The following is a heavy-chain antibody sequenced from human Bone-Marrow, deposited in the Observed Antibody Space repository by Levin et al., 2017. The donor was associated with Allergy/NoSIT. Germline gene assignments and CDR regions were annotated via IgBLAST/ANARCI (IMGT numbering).Heavy chain of an antibody. CDR3: ARIIGSGYYDSSGYFTASDFDY. Sequence: RAGGSLRLSCAASGFPFSTYAMHWVRQAPDKGLEWVAAISYDGTNKDYADSVKGRFSVSRDNSKDTLYLEMSSLRADDTGVYYCARIIGSGYYDSSGYFTASDFDYWGQGTLVIVSS. V-gene: IGHV3-30-3*01. J-gene: IGHJ4*02. CDR1: GFPFSTYA. D-gene: IGHD3-22*01. CDR2: ISYDGTNK.